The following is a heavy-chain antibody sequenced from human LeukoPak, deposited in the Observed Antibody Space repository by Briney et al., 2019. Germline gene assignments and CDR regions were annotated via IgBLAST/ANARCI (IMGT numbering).Heavy chain of an antibody. D-gene: IGHD1-26*01. CDR2: INPNNGGT. Sequence: ASVKVSCKASGYTFTVYYMHWLRQAPGQGPEWMGRINPNNGGTNYAQNFQGRVTMTRDTSISTAYMELSSLISDDTAVYYCASQNMEWELLAFDYWGQGTLVTVSS. CDR1: GYTFTVYY. J-gene: IGHJ4*02. V-gene: IGHV1-2*06. CDR3: ASQNMEWELLAFDY.